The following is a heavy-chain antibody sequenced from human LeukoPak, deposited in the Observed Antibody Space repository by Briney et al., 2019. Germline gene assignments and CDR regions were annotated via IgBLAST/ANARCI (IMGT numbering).Heavy chain of an antibody. CDR1: GYTFTSYD. J-gene: IGHJ4*02. CDR3: ARVATMVRGVIITLGY. D-gene: IGHD3-10*01. V-gene: IGHV1-8*01. Sequence: GASVKVSCKASGYTFTSYDINWVRQATGQGLEWMGWMNPNSGNTGYAQKFQGRVTMTRNTSISTAYMELSSLRSEDTAVYYCARVATMVRGVIITLGYWGQGTLVTVSS. CDR2: MNPNSGNT.